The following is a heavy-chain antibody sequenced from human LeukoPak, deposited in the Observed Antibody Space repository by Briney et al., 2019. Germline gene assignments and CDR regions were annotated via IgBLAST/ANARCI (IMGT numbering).Heavy chain of an antibody. Sequence: PGGSLRPSCAASGFTFSSYAMSWVRQAPGKGLEWASAISGSGGSTYYADSVKGRFTISRDNSKNTLYLQMNSLRAEDTAVYYCTTGIAAAGILHWGQGTLVTVSS. CDR2: ISGSGGST. J-gene: IGHJ4*02. CDR3: TTGIAAAGILH. V-gene: IGHV3-23*01. D-gene: IGHD6-13*01. CDR1: GFTFSSYA.